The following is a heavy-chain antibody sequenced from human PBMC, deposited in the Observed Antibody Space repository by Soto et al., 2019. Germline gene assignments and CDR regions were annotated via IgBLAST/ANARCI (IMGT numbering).Heavy chain of an antibody. J-gene: IGHJ4*02. CDR2: TYYRSKWYN. D-gene: IGHD3-10*01. CDR3: ARGGARLWFGEHYFDY. Sequence: SQTLSLTCAISGDSVSSNSAAWNWIRQSPSRGLEWLGRTYYRSKWYNDYAVSVKSRITINPDTSKNQFSLQLNSVTPEDTAVYYCARGGARLWFGEHYFDYWGQGTLVTVSS. V-gene: IGHV6-1*01. CDR1: GDSVSSNSAA.